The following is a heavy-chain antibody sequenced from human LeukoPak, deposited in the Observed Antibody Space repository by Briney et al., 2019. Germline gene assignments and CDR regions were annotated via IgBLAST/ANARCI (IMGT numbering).Heavy chain of an antibody. CDR1: GGSMSSSSYY. CDR2: IYYSGST. V-gene: IGHV4-39*01. Sequence: PSETLSLTCTVSGGSMSSSSYYWGWIRQPPGKGLEWIGSIYYSGSTYYNPSLKSRVTISVDTSKNQFSLKLSSVTAADTAVYYCARHSPPQLVTFDYWGQGTLVTVSS. CDR3: ARHSPPQLVTFDY. D-gene: IGHD6-13*01. J-gene: IGHJ4*02.